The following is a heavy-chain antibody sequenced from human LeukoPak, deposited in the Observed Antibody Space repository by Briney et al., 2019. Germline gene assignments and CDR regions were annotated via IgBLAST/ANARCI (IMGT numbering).Heavy chain of an antibody. CDR1: GFTFSSYS. V-gene: IGHV3-48*02. CDR2: ISSSSSTI. D-gene: IGHD3-10*01. Sequence: GGSLRLSCAASGFTFSSYSMNWVRQAPGKGLEWVSYISSSSSTIYYADSVKGRFTISRDNAKNSLYLQMNSLRDEDTAVYYCAREGMVRGVITWDAFDIWGQGTMVTVSS. J-gene: IGHJ3*02. CDR3: AREGMVRGVITWDAFDI.